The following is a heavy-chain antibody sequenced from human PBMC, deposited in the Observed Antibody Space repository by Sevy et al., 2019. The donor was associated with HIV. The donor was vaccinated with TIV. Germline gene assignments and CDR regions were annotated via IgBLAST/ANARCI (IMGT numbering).Heavy chain of an antibody. J-gene: IGHJ4*02. CDR1: GFTFSTAW. D-gene: IGHD2-21*02. CDR3: TTANVWDGDWYFDS. Sequence: GGSLRLSCAASGFTFSTAWMNWVRQAPGKGLEWAGRIKSKTDGGTADYAAPLKGRTTISRDDSKNTLYLQMNSLKTEDTAVYYCTTANVWDGDWYFDSWGQGTLVTVSS. CDR2: IKSKTDGGTA. V-gene: IGHV3-15*01.